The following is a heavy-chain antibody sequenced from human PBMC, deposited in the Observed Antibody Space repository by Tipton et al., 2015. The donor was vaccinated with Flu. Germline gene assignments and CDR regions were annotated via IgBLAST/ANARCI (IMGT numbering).Heavy chain of an antibody. CDR1: GGSFSGYY. CDR2: INHSGST. J-gene: IGHJ4*02. Sequence: TLSLTCAVYGGSFSGYYWSWIRQPPGKGLEWIREINHSGSTNYNPSPKSRVTISVDTSKNQFSLKLSSVTAADTAVYYCARGRITMVRGVIIKGDFDYWGQGTLVTVSS. CDR3: ARGRITMVRGVIIKGDFDY. D-gene: IGHD3-10*01. V-gene: IGHV4-34*01.